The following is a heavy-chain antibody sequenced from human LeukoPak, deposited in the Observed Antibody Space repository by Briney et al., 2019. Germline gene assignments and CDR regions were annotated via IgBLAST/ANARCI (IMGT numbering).Heavy chain of an antibody. Sequence: GGSLRLSCAASGFTVSSNYMSWVRRAPGKGLEWVSVIYRGGSKDYGDSVKGRFTISRDNSKNTLYLQMNSLRAEDTAIYYCARIFYYGSGNNWFDPWGQGTLVTVSS. CDR3: ARIFYYGSGNNWFDP. CDR2: IYRGGSK. CDR1: GFTVSSNY. V-gene: IGHV3-53*01. J-gene: IGHJ5*02. D-gene: IGHD3-10*01.